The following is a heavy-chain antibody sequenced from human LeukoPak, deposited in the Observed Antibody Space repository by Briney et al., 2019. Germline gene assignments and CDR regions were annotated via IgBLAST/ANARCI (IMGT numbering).Heavy chain of an antibody. J-gene: IGHJ3*02. D-gene: IGHD2-2*01. CDR1: GGTFSSYA. Sequence: ASVKVSCKASGGTFSSYAISWVRQAPGQGLEWMGGIIPIFGTANYAQKFQGRVTITADESTSTAYMELSSLRSEDTAVYYCASHPGVYCSSTSCHPVPFDIWGQGTMVTVSS. CDR3: ASHPGVYCSSTSCHPVPFDI. CDR2: IIPIFGTA. V-gene: IGHV1-69*13.